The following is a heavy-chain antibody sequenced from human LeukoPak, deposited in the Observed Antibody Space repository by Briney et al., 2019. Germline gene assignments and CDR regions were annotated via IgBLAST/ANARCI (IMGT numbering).Heavy chain of an antibody. CDR1: GFTFNNYA. D-gene: IGHD2/OR15-2a*01. CDR3: GKETDDVSVSLFDY. J-gene: IGHJ4*02. V-gene: IGHV3-23*01. CDR2: LRVSGGRP. Sequence: GSLRLSCAASGFTFNNYAMTWVRQAPGKGLEWVSSLRVSGGRPHYAASVKGRFTISRGNSKNTLYLQMNSLRAEDTAVYYCGKETDDVSVSLFDYWGQGTLVSVSS.